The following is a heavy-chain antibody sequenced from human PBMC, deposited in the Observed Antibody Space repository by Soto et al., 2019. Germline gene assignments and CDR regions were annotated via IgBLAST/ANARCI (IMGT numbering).Heavy chain of an antibody. J-gene: IGHJ6*02. CDR3: ARGSYSSSSYYYYYYGMDV. CDR2: VSAYNGNT. V-gene: IGHV1-18*01. Sequence: VASVKVSCKASGYTFTSYGISWVRQAPGQGLEWMGWVSAYNGNTNYAQKLQGRVTMTTDTSTSTAYMELRSLRSDDTAVYYCARGSYSSSSYYYYYYGMDVWGQGTKVTVSS. CDR1: GYTFTSYG. D-gene: IGHD6-6*01.